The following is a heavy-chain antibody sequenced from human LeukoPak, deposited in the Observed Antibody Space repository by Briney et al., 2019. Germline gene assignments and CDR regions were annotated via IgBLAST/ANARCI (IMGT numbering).Heavy chain of an antibody. V-gene: IGHV3-21*01. Sequence: GGSLRLSCAASGFTFSSYSMNWVRQAPGKGLEWASSISSSSSYIYYADSVKGRFTISRDNAKNSLYLQMNSLRAEDTAVYYCARDKGQEYYYGSGPAGWFDPWGQGTLVTVSS. D-gene: IGHD3-10*01. CDR1: GFTFSSYS. CDR2: ISSSSSYI. CDR3: ARDKGQEYYYGSGPAGWFDP. J-gene: IGHJ5*02.